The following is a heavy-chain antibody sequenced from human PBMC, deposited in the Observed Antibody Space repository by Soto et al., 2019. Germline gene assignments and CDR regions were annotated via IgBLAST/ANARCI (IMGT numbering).Heavy chain of an antibody. Sequence: KTSETLSLTCAVYGGSFSGYYWSWIRQPPGKGLEWIGEINHSGSTNYNPSLKSRVTISVDTSKNQFSLKLSSVTAADTAVYYCAPRPYYYGSGSYWWDGYWGQGTLVTVSS. D-gene: IGHD3-10*01. J-gene: IGHJ4*02. CDR1: GGSFSGYY. CDR3: APRPYYYGSGSYWWDGY. V-gene: IGHV4-34*01. CDR2: INHSGST.